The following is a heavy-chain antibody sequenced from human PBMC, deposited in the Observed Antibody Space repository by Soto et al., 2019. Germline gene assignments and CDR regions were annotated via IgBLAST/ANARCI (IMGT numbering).Heavy chain of an antibody. CDR3: SKVSSSWYAGFFDL. V-gene: IGHV3-23*01. Sequence: EVQLLESGGGLVQPGGSLRLSCTASGFTFSRHAMTWVRQAPGKGLEWVSGLSDSGGSIYYADSMKGRFTISRDNSMNTLYLQMNTLRAEDTAVDYCSKVSSSWYAGFFDLWGQGTLVTVCS. CDR1: GFTFSRHA. D-gene: IGHD2-8*01. CDR2: LSDSGGSI. J-gene: IGHJ4*02.